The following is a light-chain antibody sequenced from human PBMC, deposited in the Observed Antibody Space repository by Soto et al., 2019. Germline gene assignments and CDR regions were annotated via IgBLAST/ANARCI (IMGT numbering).Light chain of an antibody. CDR2: ENS. V-gene: IGLV1-51*02. CDR3: GTWDSSLIAL. J-gene: IGLJ1*01. Sequence: QAVVTQPPSVSAAPGQTVTISCSGNSSNIGSNDVSWYQQLPGKAPKLLIYENSQRPSGIPDRFSGSKSGTSATLGITGLQTGDEADYYCGTWDSSLIALFGTGTKLTVL. CDR1: SSNIGSND.